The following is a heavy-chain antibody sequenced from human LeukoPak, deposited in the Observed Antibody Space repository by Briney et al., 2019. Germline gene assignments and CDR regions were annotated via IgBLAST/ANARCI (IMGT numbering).Heavy chain of an antibody. V-gene: IGHV3-48*01. CDR3: ATRAYYDILTGYYNDAFDI. J-gene: IGHJ3*02. CDR1: GFTFSSYS. Sequence: GGSLRLSCAASGFTFSSYSMNWVRQAPGKGLEWVSYISSSSSTIYYADSVKGRFTISRDNAKNSLYLQMNSLRAEDTAVYYCATRAYYDILTGYYNDAFDIWGQGTMVTVSS. D-gene: IGHD3-9*01. CDR2: ISSSSSTI.